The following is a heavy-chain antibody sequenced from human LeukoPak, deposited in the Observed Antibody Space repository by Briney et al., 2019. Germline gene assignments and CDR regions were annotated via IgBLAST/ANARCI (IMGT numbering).Heavy chain of an antibody. Sequence: GGSLRLSCAASGFSFSGCGMGWVRQAPGKGLEWVSAISGSGGSTYYADSVKGRFTISRDNSKNTLYLQMNSLRAEDTAVYYCAKGGYYYGSGIDYYYYMDVWGKGTTVTVSS. CDR2: ISGSGGST. J-gene: IGHJ6*03. CDR3: AKGGYYYGSGIDYYYYMDV. CDR1: GFSFSGCG. V-gene: IGHV3-23*01. D-gene: IGHD3-10*01.